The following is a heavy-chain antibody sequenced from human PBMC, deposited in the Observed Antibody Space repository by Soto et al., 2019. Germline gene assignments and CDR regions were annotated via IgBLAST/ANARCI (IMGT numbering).Heavy chain of an antibody. V-gene: IGHV1-18*01. CDR2: ISGYNGNT. J-gene: IGHJ4*02. D-gene: IGHD4-17*01. CDR3: AREELGDYGIY. Sequence: QVQLVQSGAEVKKPGASVKVSCKASDYTFTNYGISWVRQAPGQGFEWMGWISGYNGNTKYAQKYQGRVTMTTDTATRTAYMDLRSLRSDDTAVYYCAREELGDYGIYWGQGTLVTVSS. CDR1: DYTFTNYG.